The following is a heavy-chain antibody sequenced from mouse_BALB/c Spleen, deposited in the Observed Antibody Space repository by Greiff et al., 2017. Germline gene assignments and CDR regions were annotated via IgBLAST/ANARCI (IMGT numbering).Heavy chain of an antibody. J-gene: IGHJ3*01. V-gene: IGHV3-6*02. CDR3: AREGQAGTGFAY. Sequence: EVKLVESGPGLVKPSQSLSLTCSVTGYSITSGYYWNWIRQFPGNKLEWMGYISYDGSNNYNPSLKNRISITRDTSKNQFFLKLNSVTTEDTATYYCAREGQAGTGFAYWGQGTLVTVSA. CDR1: GYSITSGYY. CDR2: ISYDGSN. D-gene: IGHD4-1*01.